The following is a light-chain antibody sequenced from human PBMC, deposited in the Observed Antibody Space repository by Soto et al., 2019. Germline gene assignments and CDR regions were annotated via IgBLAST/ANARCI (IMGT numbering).Light chain of an antibody. CDR3: EQSYSTPRT. J-gene: IGKJ1*01. Sequence: DIQMTQSPSSLSASVGDRVTITCRASQSISSYLNWYQQKPGKAPKLLMYAASSLQSGVPSRFNGSGSGTDFTLTITSLQPEEFATYYCEQSYSTPRTFGQGTKVEIK. CDR1: QSISSY. V-gene: IGKV1-39*01. CDR2: AAS.